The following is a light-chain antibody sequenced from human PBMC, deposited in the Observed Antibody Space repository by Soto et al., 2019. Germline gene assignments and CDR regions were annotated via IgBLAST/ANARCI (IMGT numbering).Light chain of an antibody. Sequence: FTRATGRVSVSLWERAALSIRASQSVSSNLAWYQQKPGQAPRLLIYGASSRATGIPDRFSGSGSGTDFSLPISRLEPQDFAVYYCQQHGSSRTFGQGTKVDIK. V-gene: IGKV3-20*01. CDR2: GAS. J-gene: IGKJ1*01. CDR1: QSVSSN. CDR3: QQHGSSRT.